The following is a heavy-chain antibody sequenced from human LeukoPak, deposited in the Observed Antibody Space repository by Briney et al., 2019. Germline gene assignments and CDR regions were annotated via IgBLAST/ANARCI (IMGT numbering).Heavy chain of an antibody. J-gene: IGHJ4*02. CDR2: ISYDGSNK. CDR3: AKDGYGDYDYPDY. V-gene: IGHV3-30*18. CDR1: GFTFSSYG. Sequence: GRSLRLSCAASGFTFSSYGMHWVRQAPGKGLEWVAVISYDGSNKYYADSVKGRFTISRDNSKNMLYLQMNSLRAEDTAVYYCAKDGYGDYDYPDYWGQGTLVTVSS. D-gene: IGHD5-12*01.